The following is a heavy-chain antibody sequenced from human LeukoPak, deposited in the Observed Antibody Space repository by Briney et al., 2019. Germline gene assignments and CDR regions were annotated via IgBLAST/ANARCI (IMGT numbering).Heavy chain of an antibody. Sequence: SVKVSCKPSGGTFSSYAISWVRQAPGQGLEWMGGIIPIFGTANYAQKFQGRVTITTDESTSTAYMELSSLRSEDTAVYYCARGSGARVGKNWFDPWVQGTLVTVSS. CDR2: IIPIFGTA. D-gene: IGHD4/OR15-4a*01. CDR3: ARGSGARVGKNWFDP. J-gene: IGHJ5*02. CDR1: GGTFSSYA. V-gene: IGHV1-69*05.